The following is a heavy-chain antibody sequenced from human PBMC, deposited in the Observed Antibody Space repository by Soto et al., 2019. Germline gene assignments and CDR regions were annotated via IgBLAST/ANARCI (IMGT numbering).Heavy chain of an antibody. D-gene: IGHD4-17*01. J-gene: IGHJ5*01. V-gene: IGHV2-5*02. CDR1: GFSLSTSGVG. CDR2: IYWDDDK. CDR3: AHRPSTVNTGGFGFDS. Sequence: QITLKESGPTLVKATQTLTLTCTFSGFSLSTSGVGVGWIRQPPGKALEWLALIYWDDDKRYSPSLKSRLTITKDTSKNPGVLTMTNMDPLDTATYYCAHRPSTVNTGGFGFDSCVQGTLVTVCS.